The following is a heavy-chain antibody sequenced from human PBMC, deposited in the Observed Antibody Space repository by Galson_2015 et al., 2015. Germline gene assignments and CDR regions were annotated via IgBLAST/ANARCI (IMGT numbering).Heavy chain of an antibody. D-gene: IGHD6-13*01. CDR1: ASTFANHW. CDR3: ARCRRPYYSINWYGHDALDM. V-gene: IGHV3-7*01. Sequence: SLRLSCAASASTFANHWVSWVRQSPGKGLEWVANINHDGSERDFAGSVKGRFTISRDNTKNSLSLQMDRLRADDTGVYYCARCRRPYYSINWYGHDALDMWGQGTMFT. J-gene: IGHJ3*02. CDR2: INHDGSER.